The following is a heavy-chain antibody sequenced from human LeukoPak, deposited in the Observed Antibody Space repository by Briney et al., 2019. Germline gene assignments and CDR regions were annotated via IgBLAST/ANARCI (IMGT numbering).Heavy chain of an antibody. Sequence: PSETLSLTCTVSGGSISGYYWSWIRQPPGKGLEWIGYIYYSGNTNYNPSLKSRITISVDTSKNQFSLKLSSVTAADTAVYYCARDPSQQLTYFDYWGQGTLVTVSS. V-gene: IGHV4-59*01. CDR3: ARDPSQQLTYFDY. J-gene: IGHJ4*02. D-gene: IGHD6-13*01. CDR1: GGSISGYY. CDR2: IYYSGNT.